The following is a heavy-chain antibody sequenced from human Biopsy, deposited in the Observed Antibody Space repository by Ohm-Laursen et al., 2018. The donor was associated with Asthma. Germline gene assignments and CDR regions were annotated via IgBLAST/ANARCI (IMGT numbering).Heavy chain of an antibody. D-gene: IGHD3-9*01. J-gene: IGHJ3*01. V-gene: IGHV1-3*01. CDR2: INAGNGNT. CDR3: ARTYYDFLTGQVNDAFAL. CDR1: GYNFISFA. Sequence: ASVKVSCKASGYNFISFAIHWVRQAPGQRLEWTGWINAGNGNTKYSQKFQGRVTITRDTSASTAYMELSSLRSEDTAVYYCARTYYDFLTGQVNDAFALWGQGTMVTVSS.